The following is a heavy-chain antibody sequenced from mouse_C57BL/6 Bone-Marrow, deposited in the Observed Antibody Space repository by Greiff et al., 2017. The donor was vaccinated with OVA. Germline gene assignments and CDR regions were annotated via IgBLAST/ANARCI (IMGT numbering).Heavy chain of an antibody. CDR3: SRVIYYGNDMDY. CDR2: IDPADGET. Sequence: EVQLQQSVAELVKPGASVKLSCTASGFNIKDSYMHWVKQRTEQGLEWIGRIDPADGETKYAPKFQGKATITADTSSNTAYLQLSSLTSEDTAVDYCSRVIYYGNDMDYWGQGTTLTVSS. D-gene: IGHD2-2*01. J-gene: IGHJ2*01. V-gene: IGHV14-2*01. CDR1: GFNIKDSY.